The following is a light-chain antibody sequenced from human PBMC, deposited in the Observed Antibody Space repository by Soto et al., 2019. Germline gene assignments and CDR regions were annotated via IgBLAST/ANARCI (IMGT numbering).Light chain of an antibody. CDR3: CSYAGSNTWV. Sequence: QSVLTQPASVSGSPGKSITISCTGTSSYVGSYNLVSWYQQHPGKVTKLIIYEGSKRPSGVSNRFSGSKSGHTASLTLSGLQAEDEADYYCCSYAGSNTWVFGGGTKLTVL. CDR2: EGS. CDR1: SSYVGSYNL. V-gene: IGLV2-23*01. J-gene: IGLJ3*02.